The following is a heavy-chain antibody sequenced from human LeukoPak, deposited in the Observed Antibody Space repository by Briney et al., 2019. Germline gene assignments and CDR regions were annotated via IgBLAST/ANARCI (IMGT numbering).Heavy chain of an antibody. CDR2: IIPIFGTA. D-gene: IGHD3-10*01. CDR3: ARDRGEYYYGSGSYYNGISGDY. J-gene: IGHJ4*02. V-gene: IGHV1-69*05. CDR1: GGTFSSYA. Sequence: ASVKVSCKASGGTFSSYAISWVRQAPGQGLEWMGGIIPIFGTANYAQKLQGRVTMTTDTSTSTAYMELRSLRSDDTAVYYCARDRGEYYYGSGSYYNGISGDYWGQGTLVTVSS.